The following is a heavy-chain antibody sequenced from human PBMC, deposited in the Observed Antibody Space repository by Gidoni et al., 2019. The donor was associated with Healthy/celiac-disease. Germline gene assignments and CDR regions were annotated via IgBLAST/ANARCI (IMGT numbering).Heavy chain of an antibody. J-gene: IGHJ6*02. Sequence: EVQLLESGGGWVQPGGSLRLSCAASGFPFSSYTVNGVRQAPGKGLEGVSYISSSSSTIYYADSVKGRFTISIDNAKNSLYLQMNRLRDEDTAVYYGASDFGPSTMIVVVITDYYYYYGMDVWGQGTTVTVSS. CDR3: ASDFGPSTMIVVVITDYYYYYGMDV. CDR2: ISSSSSTI. CDR1: GFPFSSYT. D-gene: IGHD3-22*01. V-gene: IGHV3-48*02.